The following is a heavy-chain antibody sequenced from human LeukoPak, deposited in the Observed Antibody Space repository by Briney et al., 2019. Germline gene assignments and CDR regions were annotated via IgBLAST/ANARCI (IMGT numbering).Heavy chain of an antibody. D-gene: IGHD1-26*01. J-gene: IGHJ5*02. CDR2: IYYSGST. CDR3: ARHEYSGSYYGLSWFDP. Sequence: SETLSLTCTVSGGSISSSGYYWGGIRQPPGKGLEWIASIYYSGSTYYNPSLKSRVTISVDTSKNQLSLKLSSLTAADTAVYYCARHEYSGSYYGLSWFDPWGQGTLVTVSS. V-gene: IGHV4-39*01. CDR1: GGSISSSGYY.